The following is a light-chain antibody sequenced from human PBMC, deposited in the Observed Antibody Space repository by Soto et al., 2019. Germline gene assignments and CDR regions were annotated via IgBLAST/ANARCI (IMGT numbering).Light chain of an antibody. Sequence: AIRMTQSPSSFSASTGDRVTIXXLASQGISSYLAWYQQKPGKAPKLLIYAASTLQSGVPSRFSGSGSGTDFTLTISCLQSEDFATYYCQQYYSYPLTFGGGTKVDIK. CDR2: AAS. V-gene: IGKV1-8*01. J-gene: IGKJ4*01. CDR3: QQYYSYPLT. CDR1: QGISSY.